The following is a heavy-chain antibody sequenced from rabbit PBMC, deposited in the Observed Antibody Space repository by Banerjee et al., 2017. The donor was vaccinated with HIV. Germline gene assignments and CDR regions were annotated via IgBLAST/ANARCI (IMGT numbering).Heavy chain of an antibody. CDR2: IYAGSGSA. V-gene: IGHV1S45*01. CDR1: GFTISSRHY. D-gene: IGHD2-1*01. CDR3: SRATYDYWGDYFNL. J-gene: IGHJ4*01. Sequence: QEQLEESGGDLVQPEGSLTLTCTASGFTISSRHYMCWVRQAPGKGLEWIGCIYAGSGSAYYATWAKGRFTISKTSSTTVTLQMTSLTAADTATYFCSRATYDYWGDYFNLWGPGTLVTVS.